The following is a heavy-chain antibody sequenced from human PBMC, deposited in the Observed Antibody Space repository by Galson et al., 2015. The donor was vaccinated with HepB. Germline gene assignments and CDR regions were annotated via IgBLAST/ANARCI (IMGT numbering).Heavy chain of an antibody. CDR2: ITYDGTNK. J-gene: IGHJ4*02. Sequence: SLRLSCAASGFTFNSYAMHWVRQAPGKGLQWVAVITYDGTNKFYDCAVKGRFTISRDNSGNTLFLHMNSLRPEDTALYYCVKGGGYSAIRGRGGFDSWGQGALVTVPS. V-gene: IGHV3-30*04. CDR1: GFTFNSYA. CDR3: VKGGGYSAIRGRGGFDS. D-gene: IGHD5-12*01.